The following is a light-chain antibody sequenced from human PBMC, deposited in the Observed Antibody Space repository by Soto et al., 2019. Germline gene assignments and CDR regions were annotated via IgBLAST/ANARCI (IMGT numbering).Light chain of an antibody. CDR1: TGAVTSGHY. CDR3: VLSYSGALV. Sequence: QAVVTQEPSLTVSPGGTVTLTCGSSTGAVTSGHYPYWFQQKPGQAPRTLIYDTSNKHSWTPARFSGSLHGGKAALTLSGAHHEDEAEYYCVLSYSGALVFGVGTKLTVL. J-gene: IGLJ2*01. V-gene: IGLV7-46*01. CDR2: DTS.